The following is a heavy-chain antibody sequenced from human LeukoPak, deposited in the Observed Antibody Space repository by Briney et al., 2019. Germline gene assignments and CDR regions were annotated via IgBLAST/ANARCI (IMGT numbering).Heavy chain of an antibody. CDR1: GFTFSSYA. CDR2: ISYDGSNK. Sequence: GGSLRLSCAASGFTFSSYAMHWVRQAPGKGLEWVAVISYDGSNKYYADSVKGRFTISRDNSKNTLYLQMNSLRAEDTAVYYCARDPNVVSGYDSVFDYWGQGTLITVSS. V-gene: IGHV3-30*04. J-gene: IGHJ4*02. D-gene: IGHD5-12*01. CDR3: ARDPNVVSGYDSVFDY.